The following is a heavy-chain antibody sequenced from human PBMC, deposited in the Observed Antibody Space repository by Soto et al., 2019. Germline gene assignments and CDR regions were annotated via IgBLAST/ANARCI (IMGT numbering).Heavy chain of an antibody. CDR2: MNPNSGNT. CDR3: ARGRFLEWLPIAVAGYYYYGMDV. V-gene: IGHV1-8*01. CDR1: GYTFTSYD. Sequence: GASVKVSCKASGYTFTSYDINWVRQATGQGLEWTGWMNPNSGNTGYAQKFQGRVTMTRNTSISTAYMELSSLRSEDTAVYYCARGRFLEWLPIAVAGYYYYGMDVWGQGTTVTVSS. J-gene: IGHJ6*02. D-gene: IGHD3-3*01.